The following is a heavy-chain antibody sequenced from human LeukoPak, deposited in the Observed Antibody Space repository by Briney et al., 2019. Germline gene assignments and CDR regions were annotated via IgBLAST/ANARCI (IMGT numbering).Heavy chain of an antibody. V-gene: IGHV1-2*02. Sequence: GASVKVSCKASGYTFTGYYMHWVRQAPGQGLEWMGWINPNSGGTNYAHKFQCRVTMTRDTSISTPYMELSRLRSDDTAVYYCARAGAYCGGDCYYKYFDYWGQGTLVTVSS. CDR3: ARAGAYCGGDCYYKYFDY. D-gene: IGHD2-21*01. CDR2: INPNSGGT. J-gene: IGHJ4*02. CDR1: GYTFTGYY.